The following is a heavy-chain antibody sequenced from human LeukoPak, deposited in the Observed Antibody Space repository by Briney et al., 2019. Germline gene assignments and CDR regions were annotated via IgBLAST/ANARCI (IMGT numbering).Heavy chain of an antibody. J-gene: IGHJ6*03. CDR2: ISGSGGST. V-gene: IGHV3-23*01. CDR1: GFTFSSYG. Sequence: PGGSLRLSCAASGFTFSSYGMSWVRQAPGKGLEWVSAISGSGGSTYYADSVKGRFTISRDNSKNTLYLQMNSLRAEDTAVYYCAKEGAVVVTAIRSYYYYYYMDVWGKGTTVTISS. D-gene: IGHD2-21*02. CDR3: AKEGAVVVTAIRSYYYYYYMDV.